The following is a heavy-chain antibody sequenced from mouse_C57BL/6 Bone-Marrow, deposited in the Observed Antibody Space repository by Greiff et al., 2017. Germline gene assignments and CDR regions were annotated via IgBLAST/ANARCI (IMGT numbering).Heavy chain of an antibody. CDR2: IYPGDGDT. Sequence: QVQLQQSGPELVKPGASVKISCKASGYAFSSSWMNWVKQRPGKGLEWIGRIYPGDGDTNNNGKFKGKATLTSDKSSSTAYMQLSSLTSEDSAVYFCARLGGYYGRYYAMDYWGQGTSVTVSS. CDR1: GYAFSSSW. V-gene: IGHV1-82*01. CDR3: ARLGGYYGRYYAMDY. J-gene: IGHJ4*01. D-gene: IGHD1-1*01.